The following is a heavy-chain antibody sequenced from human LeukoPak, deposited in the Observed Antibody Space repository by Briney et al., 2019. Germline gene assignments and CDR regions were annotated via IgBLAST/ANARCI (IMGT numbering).Heavy chain of an antibody. CDR1: GLTFTTYE. J-gene: IGHJ4*02. V-gene: IGHV3-48*03. CDR2: ISSGGNSI. CDR3: AAVGRSSRPGY. D-gene: IGHD1-14*01. Sequence: GGSLRLSCADSGLTFTTYEMNWVRQAPWKGLEWVSYISSGGNSIYYADSVKGRFTISRDNAKNSLYLQMNSLRAGDTAVYYCAAVGRSSRPGYWGQGTLVTVSS.